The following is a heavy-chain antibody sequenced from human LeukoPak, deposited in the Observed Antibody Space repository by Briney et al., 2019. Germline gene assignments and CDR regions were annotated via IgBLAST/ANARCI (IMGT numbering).Heavy chain of an antibody. CDR2: ISYDGSNK. D-gene: IGHD3-10*01. J-gene: IGHJ4*02. V-gene: IGHV3-30-3*01. CDR3: AKDPGRGSGSYYIDY. CDR1: GFTFSSYA. Sequence: GRSLRLSCAASGFTFSSYAMHWVRQAPGKGLEWVAVISYDGSNKYYADSVKGRFTISRDNSKNTLYLQMNSLRAEDTAVYYYAKDPGRGSGSYYIDYWGQGTLVTVSS.